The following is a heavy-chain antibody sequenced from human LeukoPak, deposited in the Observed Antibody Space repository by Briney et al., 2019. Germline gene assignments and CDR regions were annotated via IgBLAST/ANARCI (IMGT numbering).Heavy chain of an antibody. J-gene: IGHJ6*03. CDR3: ARDRLIFYGDYVYYYMDV. CDR2: ISAYNGNT. CDR1: GYTFTSYG. D-gene: IGHD4-17*01. Sequence: GASVKVSCKASGYTFTSYGISWVRQAPGQGLEWMGWISAYNGNTNYAQKLQGRVTMTTDTSTSTAYMELRSLRSDDTAVYYCARDRLIFYGDYVYYYMDVWGKGTTVTVSS. V-gene: IGHV1-18*01.